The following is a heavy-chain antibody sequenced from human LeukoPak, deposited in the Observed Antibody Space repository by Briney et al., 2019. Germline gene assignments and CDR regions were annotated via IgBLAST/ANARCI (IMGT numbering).Heavy chain of an antibody. D-gene: IGHD3-10*01. CDR2: IYTSGST. CDR3: ARAPYYGSGSYLYYMDV. J-gene: IGHJ6*03. V-gene: IGHV4-59*10. CDR1: GGSFSGYY. Sequence: PSETLSLTCAVYGGSFSGYYWSWIRQPAGKGLEWIGRIYTSGSTNYNPSLKSRVTMSVDTSKNQFSLKLSSVTAADTAVYYCARAPYYGSGSYLYYMDVWGKGTTVTISS.